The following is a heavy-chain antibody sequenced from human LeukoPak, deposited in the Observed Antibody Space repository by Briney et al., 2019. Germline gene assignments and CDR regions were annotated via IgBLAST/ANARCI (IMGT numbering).Heavy chain of an antibody. V-gene: IGHV3-21*04. CDR3: ARGLVVVPAAMLWYYYYGMDV. CDR2: ISSSSSYI. J-gene: IGHJ6*02. Sequence: PGGSLRLSCAVSGFTFSSYSMNWVRQAPGKGLEWVSSISSSSSYIYYADSVKGRFTISRDNAKNSLYLQMNSLRAEDTAVYYCARGLVVVPAAMLWYYYYGMDVWGQGTTVTVSS. D-gene: IGHD2-2*01. CDR1: GFTFSSYS.